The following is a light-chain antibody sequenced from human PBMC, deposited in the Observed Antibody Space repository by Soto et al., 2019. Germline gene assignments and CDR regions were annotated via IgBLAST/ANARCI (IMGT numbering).Light chain of an antibody. Sequence: DIKMTESPSTLSASVRDRFTITCRASQSISSWLAWYKQKPGKAPKLLIYDASSLESGVPSRLSGSGSATEFTLTISSLKPDDFATYYCQQYNNHWTFGQGTKVDIK. J-gene: IGKJ1*01. CDR1: QSISSW. CDR3: QQYNNHWT. V-gene: IGKV1-5*01. CDR2: DAS.